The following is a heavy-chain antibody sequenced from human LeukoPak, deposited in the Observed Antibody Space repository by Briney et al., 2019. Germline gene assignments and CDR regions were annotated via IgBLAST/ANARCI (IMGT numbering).Heavy chain of an antibody. CDR3: ARDRDVAVAPRNWFDP. V-gene: IGHV3-11*01. CDR2: ISSSGSTI. CDR1: GFTFSDYY. Sequence: PGGSLRLSCAASGFTFSDYYMSWIRQAPGKGLEWVSYISSSGSTIYYADSVKGRFTISRDNAKNSQYLQMNSLRAEDTAVYYCARDRDVAVAPRNWFDPWGQGTLVTVSS. J-gene: IGHJ5*02. D-gene: IGHD6-19*01.